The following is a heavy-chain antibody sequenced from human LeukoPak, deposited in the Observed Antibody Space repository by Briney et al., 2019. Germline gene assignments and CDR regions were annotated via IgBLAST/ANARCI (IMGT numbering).Heavy chain of an antibody. CDR2: IYYSGST. D-gene: IGHD3-22*01. CDR1: GGSISGQY. CDR3: ARGVYYDSSGYHY. J-gene: IGHJ4*02. V-gene: IGHV4-59*11. Sequence: SETLSLTCTVSGGSISGQYWSWIRQPPGKGLEWIGYIYYSGSTNYNPSLKSRVTISVDTSKNQFSLKLSSVTAADTAVYYCARGVYYDSSGYHYWGQGTLVTVSS.